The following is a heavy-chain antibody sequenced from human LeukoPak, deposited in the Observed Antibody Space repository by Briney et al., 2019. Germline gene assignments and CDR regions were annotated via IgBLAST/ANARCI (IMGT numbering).Heavy chain of an antibody. CDR1: GGSISSGGYS. J-gene: IGHJ4*02. D-gene: IGHD3-10*01. CDR2: IYHSGST. Sequence: PSETLSLTCAASGGSISSGGYSWSWIRQPPGKGLEWIGYIYHSGSTYYNPSLKSRVTISVDRSKNQFSLKLSSVTAADTAVYYCARESDYYGSGSYLDYWGQGTLVTVSS. CDR3: ARESDYYGSGSYLDY. V-gene: IGHV4-30-2*01.